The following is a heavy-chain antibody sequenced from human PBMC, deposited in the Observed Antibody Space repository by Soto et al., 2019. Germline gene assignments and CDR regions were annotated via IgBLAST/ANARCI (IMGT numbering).Heavy chain of an antibody. CDR1: GGSISSGGYY. V-gene: IGHV4-31*03. CDR2: NYYSGIT. CDR3: ARGSSIAGLYYGMDV. J-gene: IGHJ6*02. D-gene: IGHD6-6*01. Sequence: QVQLQESGPGLVKPSQTLSLTCTVSGGSISSGGYYWTWIRQHPGKGLEWIGYNYYSGITYYNPSVKSRVTISLDTSKNQSSLKLSSVTAADTAVYYCARGSSIAGLYYGMDVWGQGTTVTVSS.